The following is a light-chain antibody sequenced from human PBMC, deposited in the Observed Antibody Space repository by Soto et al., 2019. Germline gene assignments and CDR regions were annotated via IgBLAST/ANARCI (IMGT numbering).Light chain of an antibody. CDR1: QSVSSSY. CDR3: QQYDSSPRT. Sequence: ETVLTQTPRTLSLSPGKRATLSCRASQSVSSSYLAWYQQKPGQAPRLLIYRTSNRATGIPDRFSGSGSGTDFTLTISRLEPDDFAVYWCQQYDSSPRTFGQGTKVDIK. V-gene: IGKV3-20*01. J-gene: IGKJ1*01. CDR2: RTS.